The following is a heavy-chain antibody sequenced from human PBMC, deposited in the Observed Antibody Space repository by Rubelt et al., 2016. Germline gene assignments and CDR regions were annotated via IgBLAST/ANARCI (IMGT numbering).Heavy chain of an antibody. CDR3: TRVFHGSGDTCREI. CDR2: INDSGTT. D-gene: IGHD2-15*01. J-gene: IGHJ4*02. V-gene: IGHV4-34*01. Sequence: QEQLKQWGAGLLEASETLSLPCAVYGGPFSGYYWSWIRQPPGKGLAWIGEINDSGTTNYNPSLKSRVTISADTSKNQFSLKLSAVSAAETAGDYCTRVFHGSGDTCREIWGQGTPVIVSS. CDR1: GGPFSGYY.